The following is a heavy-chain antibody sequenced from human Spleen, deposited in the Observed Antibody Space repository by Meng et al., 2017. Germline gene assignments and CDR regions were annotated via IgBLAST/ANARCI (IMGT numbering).Heavy chain of an antibody. CDR1: GGSISSSSYY. V-gene: IGHV4-39*07. CDR2: IYYSGST. Sequence: GSLRLSCTVSGGSISSSSYYWGWIRQPPGKGLEWIGSIYYSGSTYYNPSLKSRVTISVDTSKNQFSLKLSSVTAADTAVYYCASQGWVVTHYYYYGMDVWGQGTTVTVSS. J-gene: IGHJ6*02. D-gene: IGHD3-22*01. CDR3: ASQGWVVTHYYYYGMDV.